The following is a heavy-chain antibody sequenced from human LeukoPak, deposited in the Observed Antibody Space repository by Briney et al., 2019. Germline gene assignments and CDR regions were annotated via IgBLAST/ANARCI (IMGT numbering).Heavy chain of an antibody. J-gene: IGHJ3*02. D-gene: IGHD5-12*01. CDR3: AKDVRYHYLGEAFDI. CDR2: ISGSGGST. CDR1: GGSISSGDYY. Sequence: ETLSLTCTVSGGSISSGDYYWSWIRQPPGKGLEWVSAISGSGGSTYYADSVKGRFTISRDNSKNTLYLQMNSLRAEDTAVYYCAKDVRYHYLGEAFDIWGQGTMVTVSS. V-gene: IGHV3-23*01.